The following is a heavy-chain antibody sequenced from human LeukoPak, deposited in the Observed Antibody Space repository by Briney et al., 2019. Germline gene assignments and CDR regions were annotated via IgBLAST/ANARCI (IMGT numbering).Heavy chain of an antibody. CDR3: ARHSSGSGGAFQY. J-gene: IGHJ4*02. CDR1: GGSISSYY. Sequence: PSETLSLTCTVSGGSISSYYWSWIRQPPGKGLEWIGYMDDSGSTNYNPSLTNRVTISEDTSKNQLSLKLGSVTAADTAVYYCARHSSGSGGAFQYWGQGTPVTVSS. CDR2: MDDSGST. D-gene: IGHD6-19*01. V-gene: IGHV4-59*08.